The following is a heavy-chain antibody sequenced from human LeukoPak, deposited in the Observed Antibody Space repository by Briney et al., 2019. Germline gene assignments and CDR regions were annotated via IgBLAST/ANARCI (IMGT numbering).Heavy chain of an antibody. CDR1: GYTFTGYD. J-gene: IGHJ6*02. D-gene: IGHD3-10*01. CDR2: MNPNSGNT. CDR3: ARGPPRYYYGSGSFYGMDV. V-gene: IGHV1-8*01. Sequence: GASVKVSCKASGYTFTGYDINWVRQATGQGLEWMGWMNPNSGNTGYAQKFQGRATMTRNTSISTAYMELSSLRSEDTAVYYCARGPPRYYYGSGSFYGMDVWGQGTTVTVSS.